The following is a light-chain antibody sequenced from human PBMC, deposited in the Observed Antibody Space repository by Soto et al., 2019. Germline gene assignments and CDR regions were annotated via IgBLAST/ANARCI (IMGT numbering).Light chain of an antibody. CDR1: QSINSY. CDR3: QQSSSSPQT. Sequence: DIQMTQSPSSLSASVGDRVTITCRASQSINSYLSWYQQKPGKAPKLLIYDAFRLQSGVPSRFSGSGSGTYFTLTISSLQPEDFATYYCQQSSSSPQTFGHGTKLEIK. J-gene: IGKJ2*01. CDR2: DAF. V-gene: IGKV1-39*01.